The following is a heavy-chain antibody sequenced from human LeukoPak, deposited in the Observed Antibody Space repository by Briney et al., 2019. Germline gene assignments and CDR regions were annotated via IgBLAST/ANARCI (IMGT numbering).Heavy chain of an antibody. Sequence: SETLSLTCTVSGVSISSYYWSWIRQPPGKGLEWIGEINHSGSTNYNPSLKSRVTISVDTSKNQFSLKLSSVTAADTAVYYCARVLPWDIVVVPAAIRRWFDPWGQGTLVTVSS. D-gene: IGHD2-2*02. CDR2: INHSGST. CDR3: ARVLPWDIVVVPAAIRRWFDP. V-gene: IGHV4-34*01. J-gene: IGHJ5*02. CDR1: GVSISSYY.